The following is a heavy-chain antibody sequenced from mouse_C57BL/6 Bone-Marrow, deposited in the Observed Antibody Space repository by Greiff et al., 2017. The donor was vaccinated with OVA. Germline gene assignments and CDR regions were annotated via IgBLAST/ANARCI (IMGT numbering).Heavy chain of an antibody. V-gene: IGHV1-15*01. CDR3: TRWGTLRDY. Sequence: QVTLKESGAELVRPGASVTLSCKASGYTFTDYEMHWVKQTPVHGLEWIGAIDPETGGTAYNQKFKGKAILTADKSSSTAYMELRSLTSEDSAVYYCTRWGTLRDYWGQGTTLTVSS. CDR2: IDPETGGT. CDR1: GYTFTDYE. J-gene: IGHJ2*01. D-gene: IGHD2-14*01.